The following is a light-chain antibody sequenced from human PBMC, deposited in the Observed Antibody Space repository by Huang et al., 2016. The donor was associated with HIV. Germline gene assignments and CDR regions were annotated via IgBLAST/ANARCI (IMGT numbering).Light chain of an antibody. CDR2: DAS. CDR1: QSVSSY. V-gene: IGKV3-11*01. Sequence: EIVLTQSPATLSLSPGERATLSCRASQSVSSYVAWYQQKPGQAPRLLIYDASNRATGIAARFSGSGSGTDFTLTISSLEPDVFAVYYCQQRSNWLSFGGGTRVEIK. CDR3: QQRSNWLS. J-gene: IGKJ4*01.